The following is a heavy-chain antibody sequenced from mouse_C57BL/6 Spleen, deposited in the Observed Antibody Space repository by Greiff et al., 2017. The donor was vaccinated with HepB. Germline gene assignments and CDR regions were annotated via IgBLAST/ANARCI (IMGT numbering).Heavy chain of an antibody. CDR1: GFTFSSDD. Sequence: EVKVVESGEGLVKPGESLKLSCAATGFTFSSDDMSWVRQTPGKRLEWVAYISSGGDYIYYAATVKGRITISRDNARNNLYLQMSSLKSEDTAMYYCTRGVRFDYEAYWGQGTLVTVSA. D-gene: IGHD2-4*01. J-gene: IGHJ3*01. V-gene: IGHV5-9-1*02. CDR3: TRGVRFDYEAY. CDR2: ISSGGDYI.